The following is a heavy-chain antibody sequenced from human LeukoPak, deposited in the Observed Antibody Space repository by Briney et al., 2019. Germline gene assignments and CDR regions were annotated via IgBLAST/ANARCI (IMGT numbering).Heavy chain of an antibody. CDR2: IYTSGST. J-gene: IGHJ4*02. D-gene: IGHD3-10*01. CDR1: GGSISSYY. Sequence: SETLSLTCTVSGGSISSYYWSWIRQPAGKGLEWIGRIYTSGSTNYNPSLKSRVTISVDTSKNQFSLKLSSVTAADTAVYYCARVRLAYGSGSCDYFDYWGQGTLVTISS. CDR3: ARVRLAYGSGSCDYFDY. V-gene: IGHV4-4*07.